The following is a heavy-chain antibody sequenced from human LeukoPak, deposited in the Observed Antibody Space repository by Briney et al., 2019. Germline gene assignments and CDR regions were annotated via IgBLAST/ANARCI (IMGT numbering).Heavy chain of an antibody. CDR3: ASAYDFWSGYTQEMYYFDY. Sequence: PGGSLTLSCAASGFTFRSYGIHWVRQAPGKGLEWVAVISYDGSNKYYADSVKGRFTISRDNSKNTLYLQMNSLRAEDTAVYYCASAYDFWSGYTQEMYYFDYWGQGTLVTVSS. CDR2: ISYDGSNK. D-gene: IGHD3-3*01. V-gene: IGHV3-30*03. J-gene: IGHJ4*02. CDR1: GFTFRSYG.